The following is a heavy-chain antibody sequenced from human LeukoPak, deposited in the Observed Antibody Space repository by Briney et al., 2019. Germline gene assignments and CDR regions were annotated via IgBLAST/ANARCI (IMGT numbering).Heavy chain of an antibody. CDR2: IYYSGST. CDR3: ARAGTVTSDAFDI. V-gene: IGHV4-59*12. CDR1: GGSISSYY. D-gene: IGHD4-17*01. J-gene: IGHJ3*02. Sequence: SETLSLTCTVSGGSISSYYWSWIRQPPGKGLEWIGYIYYSGSTNYNPSLKSRVTISVDTSKNQFSLKLSSVTAADTAVYYCARAGTVTSDAFDIWGQGTMVTVSS.